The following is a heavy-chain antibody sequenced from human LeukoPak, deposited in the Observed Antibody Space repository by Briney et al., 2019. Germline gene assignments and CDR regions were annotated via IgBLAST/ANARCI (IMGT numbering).Heavy chain of an antibody. CDR2: ISGSGGTT. V-gene: IGHV3-23*01. CDR1: GFTFSSYA. J-gene: IGHJ4*02. Sequence: GGSLRLSCAASGFTFSSYAMSWVRQAPGKGLEWVSAISGSGGTTYYADSVKGRFTISRDNSKNTLYLQMNSLRAEDTAVYYCAKDLWYSSGWYRGPGFDYWGQGTLVTVSS. D-gene: IGHD6-19*01. CDR3: AKDLWYSSGWYRGPGFDY.